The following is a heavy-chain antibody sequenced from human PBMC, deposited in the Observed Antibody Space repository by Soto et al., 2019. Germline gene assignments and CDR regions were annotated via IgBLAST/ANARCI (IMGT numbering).Heavy chain of an antibody. CDR1: GFTFSSYS. V-gene: IGHV3-48*02. CDR2: ISSSSSTI. CDR3: ARVSYGSGSYYPLFDY. D-gene: IGHD3-10*01. Sequence: PGGSLRLSCAASGFTFSSYSMNWVRQAPGKGLEWVSYISSSSSTIYYADSVKGRFTISRDNAKNSLYLQMNSLRDEDTAVYYCARVSYGSGSYYPLFDYWGQGTLVTVSS. J-gene: IGHJ4*02.